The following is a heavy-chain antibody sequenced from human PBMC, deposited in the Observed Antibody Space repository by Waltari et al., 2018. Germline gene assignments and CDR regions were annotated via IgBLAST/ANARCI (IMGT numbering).Heavy chain of an antibody. D-gene: IGHD6-13*01. CDR1: GGHFSRYA. CDR2: IIPSFATA. Sequence: QVQLVQSGAEVKKPGSSVKVSCKASGGHFSRYAITWVRPAPGQGLEWMGGIIPSFATANYAKKFQGRVTITADKFTSTAYMQLSSLRSEDTAVYYCARRSSTWYTDAFDIWGQGTMVTVSS. J-gene: IGHJ3*02. V-gene: IGHV1-69*14. CDR3: ARRSSTWYTDAFDI.